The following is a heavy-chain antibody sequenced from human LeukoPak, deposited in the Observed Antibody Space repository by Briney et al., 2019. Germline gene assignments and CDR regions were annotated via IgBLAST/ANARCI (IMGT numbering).Heavy chain of an antibody. CDR3: ARVSSGGSYFSPGHFDY. V-gene: IGHV1-18*01. D-gene: IGHD1-26*01. Sequence: ASVKVSCKASGYTFTSYGISWVRRAPGQGLEWMGWISAYNGNTNYAQKLQGRVTMTTDTSTSTAYMELRSLRSDDTAVYYCARVSSGGSYFSPGHFDYWGQGTLVTVSS. J-gene: IGHJ4*02. CDR1: GYTFTSYG. CDR2: ISAYNGNT.